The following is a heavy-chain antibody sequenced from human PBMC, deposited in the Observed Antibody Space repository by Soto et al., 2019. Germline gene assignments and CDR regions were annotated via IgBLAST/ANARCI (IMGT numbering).Heavy chain of an antibody. CDR3: ARVVLYYYYYGMDV. CDR1: GFTFSSYS. D-gene: IGHD2-8*01. V-gene: IGHV3-21*01. Sequence: GGSLRLSCAASGFTFSSYSMNWVRQEPGKGLEWVSSISSSSSYIYYADSVKGRFTISRDNAKNSLYLQMNSLRAEDTAVYYCARVVLYYYYYGMDVWGQGTTVTVSS. J-gene: IGHJ6*02. CDR2: ISSSSSYI.